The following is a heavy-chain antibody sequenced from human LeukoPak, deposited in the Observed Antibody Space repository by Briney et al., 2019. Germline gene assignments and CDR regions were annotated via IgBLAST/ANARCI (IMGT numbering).Heavy chain of an antibody. CDR1: GFTFSSYS. CDR3: ARDRGYYYDSSGYYYVEGFDP. V-gene: IGHV3-21*01. D-gene: IGHD3-22*01. J-gene: IGHJ5*02. Sequence: GGSLGLSCAASGFTFSSYSMNWVRQAPGKGLEWVSSISSSSSYIYYADSVKGRFTISRDNAKNSLYLQMNSLRAEDTAVYYCARDRGYYYDSSGYYYVEGFDPWGQGTLVTVSS. CDR2: ISSSSSYI.